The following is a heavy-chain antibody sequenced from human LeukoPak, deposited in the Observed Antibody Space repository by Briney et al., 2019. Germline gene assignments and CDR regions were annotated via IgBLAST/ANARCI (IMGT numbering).Heavy chain of an antibody. CDR2: IYTSGST. CDR3: ARDGSSSSVCYYYMDV. J-gene: IGHJ6*03. D-gene: IGHD6-6*01. CDR1: GGSISSYY. Sequence: SETLSLTCTVSGGSISSYYWSWIRQPAGKGLEWIGRIYTSGSTNYNPSLKSRVTMSVDTSKIQFSLKLSSVTAADTAVYYCARDGSSSSVCYYYMDVWGKGTTVTVSS. V-gene: IGHV4-4*07.